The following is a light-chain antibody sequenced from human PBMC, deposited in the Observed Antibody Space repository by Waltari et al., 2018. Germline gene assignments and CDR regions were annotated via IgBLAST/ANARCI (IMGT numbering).Light chain of an antibody. J-gene: IGLJ2*01. CDR2: DVS. CDR3: VSYTSDTTPLI. Sequence: QSALTQPASVSGSPGQSITISCTGTTNDVGGYTYVSWYQQHPGKAPKLLIYDVSSRPSGVSNRFSGSKSGNTASLTISGLKADDEADYHCVSYTSDTTPLIFGGGTKLTVL. V-gene: IGLV2-14*03. CDR1: TNDVGGYTY.